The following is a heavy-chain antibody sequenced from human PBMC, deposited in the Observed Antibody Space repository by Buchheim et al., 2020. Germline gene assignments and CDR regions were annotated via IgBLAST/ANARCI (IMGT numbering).Heavy chain of an antibody. CDR1: GFTFSSYG. CDR2: IWYDGSNK. CDR3: ARLPIAAAGLSNYYYYYMDV. Sequence: QVQLVESGGGVVQPGRSLRLSCAASGFTFSSYGMHWVRQAPGKGLEWVAVIWYDGSNKYYADSVKGRFTISRDNSKNTLYLQMNSLRAEDTAVYYCARLPIAAAGLSNYYYYYMDVWGKGTT. J-gene: IGHJ6*03. D-gene: IGHD6-13*01. V-gene: IGHV3-33*01.